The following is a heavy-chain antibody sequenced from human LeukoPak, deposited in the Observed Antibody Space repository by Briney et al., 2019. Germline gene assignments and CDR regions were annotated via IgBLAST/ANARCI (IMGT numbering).Heavy chain of an antibody. Sequence: SETLSLTCTVSGYSISSGYYWGWIRQPPGKGLEWIGSIYHSGSTYYNPSLKSRVTISVDTSKNQFSLKLSSVTAADTAVYYCARIDEVRGVVWGQGTLVTVSS. CDR3: ARIDEVRGVV. CDR2: IYHSGST. D-gene: IGHD3-10*01. V-gene: IGHV4-38-2*02. J-gene: IGHJ4*02. CDR1: GYSISSGYY.